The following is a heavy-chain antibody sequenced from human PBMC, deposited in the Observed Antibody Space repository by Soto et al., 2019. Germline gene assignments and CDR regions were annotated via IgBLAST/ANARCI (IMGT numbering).Heavy chain of an antibody. V-gene: IGHV4-4*02. D-gene: IGHD1-1*01. CDR1: GGSISSSNW. CDR2: IYHSGST. J-gene: IGHJ6*02. CDR3: ARGFLNWNYYGMDV. Sequence: SETLSLTCAVSGGSISSSNWRSWVRQPPGKGLEWIGEIYHSGSTNYNPSLKSRVTISVDKSKNQFSLKLSSVTAADTAVYYCARGFLNWNYYGMDVWGQGTTVTVSS.